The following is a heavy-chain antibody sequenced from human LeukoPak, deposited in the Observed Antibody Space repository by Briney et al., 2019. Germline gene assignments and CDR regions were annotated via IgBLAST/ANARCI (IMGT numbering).Heavy chain of an antibody. V-gene: IGHV4-59*01. Sequence: SETLFLTCTVSGGSISSYYWSWIRQPPGKGLEWIGYIYYSGSTNYNPSLKSRVTISVDTSKNQFSLKLSSVTAADTAVYYCERVGSSGFNPPYNAFDIWAQGQMVTVFS. J-gene: IGHJ3*02. CDR3: ERVGSSGFNPPYNAFDI. CDR1: GGSISSYY. CDR2: IYYSGST. D-gene: IGHD6-19*01.